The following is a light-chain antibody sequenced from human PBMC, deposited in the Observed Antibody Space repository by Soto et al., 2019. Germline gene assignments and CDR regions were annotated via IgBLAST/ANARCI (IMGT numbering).Light chain of an antibody. Sequence: QSALTQPRSVSGSPGQSVTISCTGTSSDVGGYNYVSWYQQHPGKAPKLIIYDVSSRPSGVPDRFSGSKSGSTASLTISGLQADDDVDYYCCSYAGSYTYVFGTGTQLTVL. CDR1: SSDVGGYNY. CDR2: DVS. J-gene: IGLJ1*01. V-gene: IGLV2-11*01. CDR3: CSYAGSYTYV.